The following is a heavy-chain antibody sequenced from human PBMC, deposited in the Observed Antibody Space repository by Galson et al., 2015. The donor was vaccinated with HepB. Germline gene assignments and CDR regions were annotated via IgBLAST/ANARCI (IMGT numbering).Heavy chain of an antibody. CDR2: IIPILGIA. D-gene: IGHD1-1*01. CDR1: GGTFSSYT. J-gene: IGHJ4*02. V-gene: IGHV1-69*02. Sequence: SCKASGGTFSSYTISWVRQAPGQGLEWMGRIIPILGIANYAQKFQGRVTITADKSTSTSYMELSSLRSEDTAVYYCARGEVGTDFDYWGQGTLVTVSS. CDR3: ARGEVGTDFDY.